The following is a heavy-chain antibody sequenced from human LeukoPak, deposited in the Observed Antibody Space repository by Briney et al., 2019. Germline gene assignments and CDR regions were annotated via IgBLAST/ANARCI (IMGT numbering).Heavy chain of an antibody. V-gene: IGHV3-23*01. CDR2: ISGSGGSA. CDR1: GFTFSNYA. D-gene: IGHD2-21*01. CDR3: ARDRAYASDY. Sequence: PGGSLRLSCAASGFTFSNYAMSWVRQAPGKGLEWVSGISGSGGSAYYADSVKGRFTISRDNSKNTLYLQMNNLRAEDTAVYYCARDRAYASDYWGQGTLVTVSS. J-gene: IGHJ4*02.